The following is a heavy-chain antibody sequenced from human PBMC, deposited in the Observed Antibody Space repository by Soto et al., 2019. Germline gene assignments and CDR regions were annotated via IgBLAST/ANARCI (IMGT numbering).Heavy chain of an antibody. V-gene: IGHV4-31*03. D-gene: IGHD3-3*01. CDR3: ARGGGDFWSGYYSVGDLYYYYGMDV. J-gene: IGHJ6*02. CDR1: GVSVISGGHY. Sequence: PSETLSLTCSVSGVSVISGGHYWSWIRQHPGKGLEWIGYIYYSGSTYYNPSLKSRVTISVDTSKNQFSLKLSSVTAADTAVYYCARGGGDFWSGYYSVGDLYYYYGMDVWGQGTTVTVSS. CDR2: IYYSGST.